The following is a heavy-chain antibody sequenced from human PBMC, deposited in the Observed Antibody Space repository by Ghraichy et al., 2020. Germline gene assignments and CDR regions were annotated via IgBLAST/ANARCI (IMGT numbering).Heavy chain of an antibody. V-gene: IGHV3-23*01. D-gene: IGHD6-19*01. Sequence: GGSLRLSCAASGFTFSSYAMSWVRQAPGKGLEWVSAISGSGGSTYYADSVKGRFTISRDNSKNTLYLQMNSLRAEDTAVYYCAKAKIHDIAVAIDYWGQGTLVTVSS. CDR3: AKAKIHDIAVAIDY. J-gene: IGHJ4*02. CDR1: GFTFSSYA. CDR2: ISGSGGST.